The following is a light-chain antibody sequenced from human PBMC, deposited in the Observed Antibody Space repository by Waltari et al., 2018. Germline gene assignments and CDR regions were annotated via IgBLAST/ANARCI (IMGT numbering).Light chain of an antibody. CDR3: QQYYGTPYT. J-gene: IGKJ2*01. CDR2: WAS. CDR1: QSLLYSANNQNY. Sequence: DIVMTQSPDALAVSLGERATINCRASQSLLYSANNQNYLRWYQQKPGQPPKLLIYWASNRESGVPDRFSGGGSGTDFTLTISSLQAEDVAVYYCQQYYGTPYTFGQGTKLEIK. V-gene: IGKV4-1*01.